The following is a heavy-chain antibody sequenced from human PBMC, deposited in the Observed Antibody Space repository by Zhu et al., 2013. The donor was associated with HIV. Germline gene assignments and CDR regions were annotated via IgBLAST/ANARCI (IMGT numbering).Heavy chain of an antibody. CDR1: GYTFTSYY. Sequence: QVQLVQSGXEVKKPGASVKVSCKASGYTFTSYYMHWVRQGPWDKGLSGMGIINPSGGSTSYAQKFQGRVTMTRDTSTSTVYMELSSLRSEDTAVYYCARVIGESRGGNSKAFDYWGQGTLVTVSS. CDR2: INPSGGST. V-gene: IGHV1-46*01. J-gene: IGHJ4*02. D-gene: IGHD2-21*02. CDR3: ARVIGESRGGNSKAFDY.